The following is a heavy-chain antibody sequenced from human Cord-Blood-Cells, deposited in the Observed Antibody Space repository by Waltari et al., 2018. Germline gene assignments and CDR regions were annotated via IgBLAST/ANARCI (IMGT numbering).Heavy chain of an antibody. CDR3: ARGDPLDAFDI. CDR2: IWYDGSNK. CDR1: VFTFRRYG. Sequence: HVQLVDSGGGVVQLGRPLILSCVPSVFTFRRYGMPWVRQAPGKGLEWVAVIWYDGSNKYYADSVKGRFTISRDNSKNTLYLQMNSLRAEDTAVYYCARGDPLDAFDIWGQGTMVTVSS. V-gene: IGHV3-33*01. J-gene: IGHJ3*02.